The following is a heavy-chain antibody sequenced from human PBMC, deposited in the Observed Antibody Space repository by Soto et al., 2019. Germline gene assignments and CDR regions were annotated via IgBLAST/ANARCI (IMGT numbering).Heavy chain of an antibody. CDR1: GGSISSGDSY. J-gene: IGHJ4*02. V-gene: IGHV4-30-4*01. CDR3: ARRLVPFYGDWHYFGY. D-gene: IGHD4-17*01. Sequence: QVHLQESGPGLATPSQTLSLTCTVSGGSISSGDSYWSWIRQHPGKGLEWIGYIYSRGSSSYNPSPRSRFTISIDTSKNQFALRLSSVTAADTAVYDCARRLVPFYGDWHYFGYWGQGTLLSVSP. CDR2: IYSRGSS.